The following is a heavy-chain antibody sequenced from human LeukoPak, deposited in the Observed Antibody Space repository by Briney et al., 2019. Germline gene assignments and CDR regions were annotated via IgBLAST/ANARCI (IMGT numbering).Heavy chain of an antibody. Sequence: GASVKVSCKASGYSFTGYYMHWVRQAPGQGLEWLGWINPNTGVTKYPQKFQGRVTLTRDTSISTAYMELARLKSDDTAVHYCATSGPDFLPVSPLLDYWGQGTLVTVSS. CDR3: ATSGPDFLPVSPLLDY. CDR2: INPNTGVT. V-gene: IGHV1-2*02. D-gene: IGHD2/OR15-2a*01. CDR1: GYSFTGYY. J-gene: IGHJ4*02.